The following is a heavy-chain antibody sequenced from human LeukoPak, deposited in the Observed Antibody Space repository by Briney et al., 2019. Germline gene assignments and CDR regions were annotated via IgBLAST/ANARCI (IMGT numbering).Heavy chain of an antibody. Sequence: GGSLRLSCAASGFTFSNYYMTWIRQAPGKGLQWISFISDSGNTIYYADSVEGQFTISRDNAKNSLYLQMHSLRAEDTAMYYCARSTLPGRSGRTEFFQHWGQGTLVTVSS. CDR3: ARSTLPGRSGRTEFFQH. CDR1: GFTFSNYY. D-gene: IGHD6-19*01. J-gene: IGHJ1*01. V-gene: IGHV3-11*01. CDR2: ISDSGNTI.